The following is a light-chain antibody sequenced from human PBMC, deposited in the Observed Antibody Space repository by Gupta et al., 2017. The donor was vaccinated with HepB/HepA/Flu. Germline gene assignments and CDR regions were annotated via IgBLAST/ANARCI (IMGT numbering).Light chain of an antibody. J-gene: IGKJ4*01. Sequence: EIVLTQSPAILSLSPGERATLSCRASQSISSFLAWYQQKPGQAPRLLIYEASNRATGVPARFSGSGSGTDFALTISSLEPEDFAVYYCQHRYDWPLTFGGGAKAEIK. CDR3: QHRYDWPLT. CDR1: QSISSF. V-gene: IGKV3-11*01. CDR2: EAS.